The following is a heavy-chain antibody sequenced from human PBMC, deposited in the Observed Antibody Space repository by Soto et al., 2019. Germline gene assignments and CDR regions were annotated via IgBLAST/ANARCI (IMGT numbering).Heavy chain of an antibody. J-gene: IGHJ6*03. D-gene: IGHD4-17*01. Sequence: PGGSLRLPCAASGCNFSSYAISWVRQAPGKGLEWVSATSGSGGSTYYADSVKGRFTISRDNSKNTLYLQMNSLRAEDTAVYYCAKFYGDYAFYYYYYYMDVWGKGTTVTVSS. CDR1: GCNFSSYA. V-gene: IGHV3-23*01. CDR2: TSGSGGST. CDR3: AKFYGDYAFYYYYYYMDV.